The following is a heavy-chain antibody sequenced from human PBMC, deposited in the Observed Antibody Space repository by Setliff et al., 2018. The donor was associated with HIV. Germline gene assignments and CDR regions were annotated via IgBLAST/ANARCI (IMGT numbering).Heavy chain of an antibody. Sequence: ETLSLTCAAYGGSFSGYYWTWIRQPPGKGLEWIGEITHSGSTNYNPSLETRVTISVDTSKNQFSLKLSSVTAADTAVYYCAKGVAGLQYYYYYMDVWGKGTTVTVSS. D-gene: IGHD6-19*01. CDR3: AKGVAGLQYYYYYMDV. V-gene: IGHV4-34*01. CDR2: ITHSGST. CDR1: GGSFSGYY. J-gene: IGHJ6*03.